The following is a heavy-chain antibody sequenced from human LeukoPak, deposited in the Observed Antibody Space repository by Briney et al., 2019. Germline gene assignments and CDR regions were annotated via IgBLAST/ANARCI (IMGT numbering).Heavy chain of an antibody. J-gene: IGHJ3*01. Sequence: ASVKASCKASGYTFTHCLLHWVRQAPGHEVEWMGWIQPFNGNKNKAQKFHERVTNTRDRSMSTASLDLSSLTSEDTARCFCARANRNSDAFYVWGQGTMVTVS. CDR2: IQPFNGNK. D-gene: IGHD1-14*01. V-gene: IGHV1-45*02. CDR3: ARANRNSDAFYV. CDR1: GYTFTHCL.